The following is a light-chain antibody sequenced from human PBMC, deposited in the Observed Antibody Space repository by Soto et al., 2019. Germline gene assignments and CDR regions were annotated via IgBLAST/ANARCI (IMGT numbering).Light chain of an antibody. V-gene: IGKV3-15*01. Sequence: EIVMTQSPATLSVSPGERATLSCRASQSVSTNLAWYQQKPGQSPRLLIYGASTRATDIPARFSGSGSETEFTLTISSLQSEDFAVYYCQQYTNWPPYTFGQGTNLEIK. CDR3: QQYTNWPPYT. CDR1: QSVSTN. CDR2: GAS. J-gene: IGKJ2*01.